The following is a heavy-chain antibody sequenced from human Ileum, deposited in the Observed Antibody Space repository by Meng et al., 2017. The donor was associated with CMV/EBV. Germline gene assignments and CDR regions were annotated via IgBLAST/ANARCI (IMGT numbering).Heavy chain of an antibody. CDR2: IYSGASST. J-gene: IGHJ4*02. D-gene: IGHD1-26*01. V-gene: IGHV3-23*03. CDR3: ARDLGIIVGATDY. CDR1: GFTFSTYA. Sequence: GESLKISCAASGFTFSTYAMSWVRQAPGRGLEWVSFIYSGASSTQYADSVKGRFTNSRDNSKNTLYLQMDSLRAEYTAIYYCARDLGIIVGATDYWGPRTAVTVSS.